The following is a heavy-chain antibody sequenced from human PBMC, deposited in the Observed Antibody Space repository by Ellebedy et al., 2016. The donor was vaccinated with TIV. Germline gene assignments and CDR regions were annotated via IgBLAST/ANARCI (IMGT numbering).Heavy chain of an antibody. CDR3: ARGGGYAAFDY. CDR1: GGSISSYY. Sequence: MPGGSLRLSCTVSGGSISSYYWSWIRQPPGKGLEWIGYIYYSGSTNYNPSLKSRVTISVDTSKNQFSLKLSSVTAADTAVYYCARGGGYAAFDYWGQGTLVTVSS. CDR2: IYYSGST. V-gene: IGHV4-59*01. J-gene: IGHJ4*02. D-gene: IGHD5-12*01.